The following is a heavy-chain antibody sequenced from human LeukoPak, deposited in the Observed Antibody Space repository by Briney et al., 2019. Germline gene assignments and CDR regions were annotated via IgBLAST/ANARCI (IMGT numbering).Heavy chain of an antibody. Sequence: SETLSLTCTVSGGFISDYYWSWLRQSPGKGLEWIGYFYYSGTSRYNPSLKSRVTFSPGTSENHFSLKLTSVTAADTAVYYCARHYYGDVYYFDLWGQGTLVTVSS. D-gene: IGHD3-16*01. J-gene: IGHJ4*02. V-gene: IGHV4-59*08. CDR1: GGFISDYY. CDR3: ARHYYGDVYYFDL. CDR2: FYYSGTS.